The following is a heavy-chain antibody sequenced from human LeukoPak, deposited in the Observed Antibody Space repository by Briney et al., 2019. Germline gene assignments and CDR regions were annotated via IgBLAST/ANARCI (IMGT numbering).Heavy chain of an antibody. CDR3: AILDCSSTSCYDS. Sequence: ASVKASCKASGYTFTGYYMHWVRQAPGQGLEWMGWINPNSGGTNYAQKFQGRVTMTRDTSISTAYMELSRLRSDDTAVYYCAILDCSSTSCYDSWGQGTLVTVSS. CDR1: GYTFTGYY. CDR2: INPNSGGT. V-gene: IGHV1-2*02. D-gene: IGHD2-2*01. J-gene: IGHJ5*01.